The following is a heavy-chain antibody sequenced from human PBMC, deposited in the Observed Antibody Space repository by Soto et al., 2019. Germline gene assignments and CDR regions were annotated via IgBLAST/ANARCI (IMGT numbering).Heavy chain of an antibody. V-gene: IGHV4-59*01. J-gene: IGHJ4*02. CDR2: IYYSGST. CDR1: GGSISSYY. CDR3: ARYYYDSSGYGNFDY. D-gene: IGHD3-22*01. Sequence: SETLSLTCTVSGGSISSYYWSWIRQPPGKGLEWIGYIYYSGSTNYNPSLKSRVTISVDTSKNQFSLKLSSVTAADTAVYYCARYYYDSSGYGNFDYWGQGTLVTVSS.